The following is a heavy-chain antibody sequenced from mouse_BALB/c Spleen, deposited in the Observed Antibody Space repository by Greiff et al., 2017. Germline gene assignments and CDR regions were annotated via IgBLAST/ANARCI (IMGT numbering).Heavy chain of an antibody. CDR1: GYTFTSYV. J-gene: IGHJ2*01. CDR3: ARSGYGSSLDY. V-gene: IGHV1-14*01. Sequence: EVQVVESGPELVKPGASVKMSCKASGYTFTSYVMHWVKQKPGQGLEWIGYINPYNDGTKYNEKFKGKATLTSDKSSSTAYMELSSLTSEDSAVYYCARSGYGSSLDYWGQGTTLTVSS. CDR2: INPYNDGT. D-gene: IGHD1-1*01.